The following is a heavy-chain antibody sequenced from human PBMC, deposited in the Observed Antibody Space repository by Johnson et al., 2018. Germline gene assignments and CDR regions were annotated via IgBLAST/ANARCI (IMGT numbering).Heavy chain of an antibody. CDR3: TRPEGLYSRNSDQYFQH. CDR1: GFTFTTYL. V-gene: IGHV3-7*01. D-gene: IGHD6-13*01. CDR2: IKEDGITT. Sequence: EVQLLESGGGLARPGWSXRLSCAASGFTFTTYLMNWVRQAPGTGLEWVASIKEDGITTYHVDSVNGRFTISRDNAKNSLHLQVNSLRAEDTAVYYCTRPEGLYSRNSDQYFQHWGQGTLVIVSS. J-gene: IGHJ1*01.